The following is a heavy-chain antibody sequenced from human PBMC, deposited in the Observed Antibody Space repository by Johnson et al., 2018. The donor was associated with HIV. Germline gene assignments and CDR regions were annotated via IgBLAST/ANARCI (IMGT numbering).Heavy chain of an antibody. V-gene: IGHV3-64*07. CDR1: GFSFSTYA. CDR2: ISRDGYNT. J-gene: IGHJ3*01. D-gene: IGHD3-22*01. Sequence: MQLVESGGGLVQPGGSLRLSCAGSGFSFSTYAMHWVRQAPGKGLEYVSAISRDGYNTFYADSVKDRFTIFRDNSKSTVYLQMGSLRVEDMAVYYCAIPYYFGSVAYQWGRGTMVTVSS. CDR3: AIPYYFGSVAYQ.